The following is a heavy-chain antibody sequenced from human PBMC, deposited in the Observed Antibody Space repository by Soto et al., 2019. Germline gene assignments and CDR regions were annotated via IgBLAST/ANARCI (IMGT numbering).Heavy chain of an antibody. J-gene: IGHJ4*02. CDR3: ARGRYGDY. D-gene: IGHD1-1*01. V-gene: IGHV1-18*01. CDR1: GYTFTSYG. CDR2: ISAHNGNT. Sequence: QVHLVQSGAEVKKPGASVKVSCKASGYTFTSYGITWVRQAPGQGLEWMGWISAHNGNTDYAQKRQGRVIVTRDTPTSTAYMELRRLRSDDPAVYYCARGRYGDYWGLGALVTVSP.